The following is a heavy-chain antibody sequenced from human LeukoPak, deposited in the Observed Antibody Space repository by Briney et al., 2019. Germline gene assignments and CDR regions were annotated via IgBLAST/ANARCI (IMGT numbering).Heavy chain of an antibody. V-gene: IGHV5-51*01. Sequence: GESLKISCKGSGYSFTSYWIGWVRQMPGKGLEWMGIIYPGDSDTRYRPSFQGQVTISADKSISTAYLQWSSLKASDTAMYYCARRSSFADYYYYMDVWGKGTTVTVSS. CDR2: IYPGDSDT. CDR3: ARRSSFADYYYYMDV. J-gene: IGHJ6*03. CDR1: GYSFTSYW. D-gene: IGHD2/OR15-2a*01.